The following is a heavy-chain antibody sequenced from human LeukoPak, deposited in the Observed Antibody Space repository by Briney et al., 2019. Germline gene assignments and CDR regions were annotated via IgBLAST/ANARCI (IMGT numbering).Heavy chain of an antibody. CDR1: GGSFSGYY. V-gene: IGHV4-34*01. J-gene: IGHJ6*03. CDR2: INHSGST. CDR3: ARVRPNYYYMDV. Sequence: PSETLSLTCAVYGGSFSGYYWSWIRQPPGKGLEWIGEINHSGSTNYNPSLKSRVTISVDTSKNQFSLKLSSVTAADTAVYYCARVRPNYYYMDVWGKGTTVTVSS.